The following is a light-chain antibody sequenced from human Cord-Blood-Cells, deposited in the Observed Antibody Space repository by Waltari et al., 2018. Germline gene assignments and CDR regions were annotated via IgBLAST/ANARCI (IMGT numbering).Light chain of an antibody. CDR2: EAS. J-gene: IGLJ3*02. V-gene: IGLV3-10*01. CDR3: YSTDSSGNHRV. CDR1: ALPKQY. Sequence: SYELTQPPSVSVSPGQTARITCSGDALPKQYAFWYQQKAGQAPVLVIYEASKRPSGIPERFSGSSSGTMATLTISGAQGEDEADYYCYSTDSSGNHRVFGGGTKLTVL.